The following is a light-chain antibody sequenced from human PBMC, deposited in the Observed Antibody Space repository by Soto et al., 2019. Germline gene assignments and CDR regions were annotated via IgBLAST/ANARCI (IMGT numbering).Light chain of an antibody. CDR3: TSYTSSNTPV. V-gene: IGLV2-14*01. J-gene: IGLJ3*02. CDR2: EVN. CDR1: SSDVGGYNY. Sequence: QSALTQPASVSGSPGQSITISCTGTSSDVGGYNYVSWYQQHPDKAPKLMIYEVNNRPSGVSNRFSGSKSGNTASLTISGLQAEDEADYYCTSYTSSNTPVFGGGTKLTVL.